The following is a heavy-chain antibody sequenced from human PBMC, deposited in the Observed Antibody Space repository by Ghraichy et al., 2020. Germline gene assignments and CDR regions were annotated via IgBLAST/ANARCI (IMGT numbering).Heavy chain of an antibody. J-gene: IGHJ3*02. V-gene: IGHV3-21*01. D-gene: IGHD2-15*01. CDR2: ISSSSSYI. Sequence: LSLTCAASGFTFSSYRMNWVRQAPGKGLEWVSFISSSSSYIYYADSVKGRFTISRDNAKNSLYLQMNSLRVEDTAVYYCARDPGYCSGGRCYGDAFDICGQGTMVTVSS. CDR1: GFTFSSYR. CDR3: ARDPGYCSGGRCYGDAFDI.